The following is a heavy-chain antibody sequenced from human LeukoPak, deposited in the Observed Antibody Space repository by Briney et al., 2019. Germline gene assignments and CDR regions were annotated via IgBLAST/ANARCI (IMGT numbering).Heavy chain of an antibody. CDR2: FNHSGRT. Sequence: SETLSLTCAVYGGSLSGSYCTWIRQSPEKGLEWIGEFNHSGRTNYNPSLKSRATISVDTSNNQFSLKLRSVTAADTAVYYCARDPCSTINCPLRFWGQGTLVTVFS. D-gene: IGHD2/OR15-2a*01. J-gene: IGHJ4*02. CDR1: GGSLSGSY. V-gene: IGHV4-34*01. CDR3: ARDPCSTINCPLRF.